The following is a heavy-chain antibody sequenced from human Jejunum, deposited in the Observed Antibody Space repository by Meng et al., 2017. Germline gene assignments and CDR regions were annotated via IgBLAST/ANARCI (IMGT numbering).Heavy chain of an antibody. CDR2: MYYNEKT. CDR3: ARGRDYYGSGNYYNTNWFGP. V-gene: IGHV4-61*01. Sequence: QVQLQESGPGLLRPSETLSLPCTVSGASVNSGSYYWSWIRQPPGKGLEWIGFMYYNEKTNYNPSLKSRVTISVDTSKNQFSLKLTSVTAADTAVYYCARGRDYYGSGNYYNTNWFGPWGQGTLVTVSS. J-gene: IGHJ5*02. CDR1: GASVNSGSYY. D-gene: IGHD3-10*01.